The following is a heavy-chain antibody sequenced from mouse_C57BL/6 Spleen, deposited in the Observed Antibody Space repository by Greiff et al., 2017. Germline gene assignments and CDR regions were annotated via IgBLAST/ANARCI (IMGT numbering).Heavy chain of an antibody. CDR2: IRNKANGYTT. Sequence: EVKLEESGGGLVQPGGSLSLSCAASGFTFTDYYMSWVRQPPGKALEWLGFIRNKANGYTTEYSASVKGRFTISRDNSQSILYLQMNALRAEDSATYYCARFPHYYGSSYGYFDVWGTGTTVTGSS. CDR3: ARFPHYYGSSYGYFDV. D-gene: IGHD1-1*01. V-gene: IGHV7-3*01. J-gene: IGHJ1*03. CDR1: GFTFTDYY.